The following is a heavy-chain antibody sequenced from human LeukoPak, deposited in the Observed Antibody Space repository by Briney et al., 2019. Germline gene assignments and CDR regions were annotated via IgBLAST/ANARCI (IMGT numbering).Heavy chain of an antibody. CDR1: GFTLSSYA. J-gene: IGHJ4*02. V-gene: IGHV3-30*02. Sequence: GGSLRLSCAASGFTLSSYAMDWGRQGPGKGVEWVAYIAHHGSNKYYADAVTGRFTISRENSKRTLYLQMNNLRADDTAVYYCAKDGSWSCTDWGQGALVTVYS. CDR2: IAHHGSNK. CDR3: AKDGSWSCTD. D-gene: IGHD2-8*02.